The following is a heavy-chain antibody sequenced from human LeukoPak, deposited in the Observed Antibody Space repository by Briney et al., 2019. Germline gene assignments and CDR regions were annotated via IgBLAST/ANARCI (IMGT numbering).Heavy chain of an antibody. CDR1: GFTFSNYA. CDR3: ATGYSSGWYFYFQH. D-gene: IGHD6-19*01. V-gene: IGHV3-30*03. J-gene: IGHJ1*01. Sequence: GGSLRLSCAASGFTFSNYAMHWVRQAPGKGLEWVAVISYHGSDKYYADSVQGRFTISRDNSNNMLYLQMSSLRYEDTAVYYCATGYSSGWYFYFQHWGQGSLVSVSS. CDR2: ISYHGSDK.